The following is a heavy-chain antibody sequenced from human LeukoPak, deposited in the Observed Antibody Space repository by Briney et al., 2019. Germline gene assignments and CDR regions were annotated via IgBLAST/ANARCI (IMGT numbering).Heavy chain of an antibody. J-gene: IGHJ4*02. CDR2: IYYGGST. V-gene: IGHV4-39*07. D-gene: IGHD5-18*01. CDR3: ARAIQLSAEVPSGTYFDY. Sequence: SSETLSLTCTVSGGSISSSSYYWGWIRQPPGKGLEWIGSIYYGGSTYYNPSLKSRVTISVDTSKNQFSLKLSSVTAADTAVCYCARAIQLSAEVPSGTYFDYWGQGTLVTVSS. CDR1: GGSISSSSYY.